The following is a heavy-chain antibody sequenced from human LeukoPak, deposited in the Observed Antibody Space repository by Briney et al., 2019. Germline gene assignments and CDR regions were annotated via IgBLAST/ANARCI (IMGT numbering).Heavy chain of an antibody. CDR1: GDSISSYY. D-gene: IGHD3-22*01. V-gene: IGHV4-59*01. Sequence: SETLSVTRTVSGDSISSYYWSWIRQPPGKGLEWIGYIYYSGSTNYNPSLKDRVTVCVDTSKNQFSLKLSSVTAADTAVYYCARYYDSSGYYLGWYFDYWGQGTLVTVSS. CDR2: IYYSGST. CDR3: ARYYDSSGYYLGWYFDY. J-gene: IGHJ4*02.